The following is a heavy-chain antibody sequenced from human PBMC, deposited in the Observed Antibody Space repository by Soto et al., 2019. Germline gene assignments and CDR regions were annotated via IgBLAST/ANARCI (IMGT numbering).Heavy chain of an antibody. CDR1: GFTFSTSG. Sequence: QVQLVESGGGVVQSGRSLRLSCAASGFTFSTSGMHWIRQAPGKGLEWVAMISHDGGATYYVDYVKGRFTISRDTDKNTLHLQMDRLRPEDTATYYCAKDWGSSGWYNGFDPWGQGTLVTVSS. J-gene: IGHJ5*02. CDR2: ISHDGGAT. V-gene: IGHV3-30*18. CDR3: AKDWGSSGWYNGFDP. D-gene: IGHD6-13*01.